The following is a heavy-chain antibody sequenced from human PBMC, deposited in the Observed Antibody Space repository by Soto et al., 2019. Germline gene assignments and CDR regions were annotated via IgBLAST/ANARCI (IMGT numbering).Heavy chain of an antibody. Sequence: PGGSLRLSCAASGFTFSSYAMSWVRQAPGKGLEWVSAISGSGGSTYYADSVKGRFTISRDNSKNTLYLQMNSLRVEDTAVYYCAKDLPRCSSTSCLKLGDYWGQGTLVTVSS. CDR1: GFTFSSYA. D-gene: IGHD2-2*01. V-gene: IGHV3-23*01. CDR2: ISGSGGST. CDR3: AKDLPRCSSTSCLKLGDY. J-gene: IGHJ4*02.